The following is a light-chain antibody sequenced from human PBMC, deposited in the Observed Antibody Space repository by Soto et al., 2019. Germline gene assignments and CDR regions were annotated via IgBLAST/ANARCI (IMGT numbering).Light chain of an antibody. V-gene: IGLV2-14*01. CDR1: SSDVGIYNY. Sequence: QSALTQPASVSGSPGQSIAISCTGSSSDVGIYNYVSWYQQHTGKVPKLIIYEVTNRPSGVSNRFSGSKSGNTASLTISGLQAEDEADYYCSSYTTSSTRLFGTGTKVTVL. CDR3: SSYTTSSTRL. J-gene: IGLJ1*01. CDR2: EVT.